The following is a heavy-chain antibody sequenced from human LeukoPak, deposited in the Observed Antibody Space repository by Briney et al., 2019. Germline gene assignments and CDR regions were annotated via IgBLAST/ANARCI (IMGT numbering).Heavy chain of an antibody. CDR2: INHSGST. V-gene: IGHV4-34*01. CDR1: GGSFSGYY. CDR3: ARGPTGPTDV. Sequence: NASETLSLTCAVYGGSFSGYYWSWIRQPPGKGPEWIGEINHSGSTNYNPSLKSRVTISVDTSKNQFSLKLSSVTAADTAVYYCARGPTGPTDVWGKGTTVTVSS. J-gene: IGHJ6*04. D-gene: IGHD4-11*01.